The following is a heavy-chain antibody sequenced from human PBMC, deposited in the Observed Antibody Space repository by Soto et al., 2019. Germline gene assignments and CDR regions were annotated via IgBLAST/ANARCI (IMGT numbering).Heavy chain of an antibody. Sequence: QVRLQESGPGLVKSSQTVSLTCTVSGGSISSGDYYWTWIRQPPGKGLEWIGYIYYSGSTYYNPSIKSRVIISVDTSKNQFSLKLSSVTAADTAVYYCARDRGCSSTSCHLVIDYWGQGTLVTVSS. CDR1: GGSISSGDYY. CDR2: IYYSGST. CDR3: ARDRGCSSTSCHLVIDY. J-gene: IGHJ4*02. D-gene: IGHD2-2*01. V-gene: IGHV4-30-4*01.